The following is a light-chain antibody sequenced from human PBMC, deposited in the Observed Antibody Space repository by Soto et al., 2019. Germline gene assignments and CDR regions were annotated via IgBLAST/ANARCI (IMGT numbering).Light chain of an antibody. V-gene: IGLV2-23*01. CDR3: CSYAGSSSAV. Sequence: QSALTQPASVSGSPGQSITISCTGTSSDVGSYNLVSWYQQHPGKAPKLMIYEGSKRPSGVSNRFSGSKSGNTASLTISGLQAEDEADYYCCSYAGSSSAVFGGGTQLTGL. J-gene: IGLJ7*01. CDR2: EGS. CDR1: SSDVGSYNL.